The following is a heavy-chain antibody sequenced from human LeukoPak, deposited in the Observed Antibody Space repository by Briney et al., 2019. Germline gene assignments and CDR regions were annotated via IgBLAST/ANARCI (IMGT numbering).Heavy chain of an antibody. CDR3: ARVKDYGGNSVGFDY. D-gene: IGHD4-23*01. CDR2: ISAYNGNT. CDR1: GYTFTSYG. V-gene: IGHV1-18*01. Sequence: ASVKVSCKASGYTFTSYGISWVRQAPGQGLEWMGWISAYNGNTNYAQKLQGRVTMTTDTSTSTAYMELRSLRSDDTAVYYCARVKDYGGNSVGFDYWGQGTLVTVSS. J-gene: IGHJ4*02.